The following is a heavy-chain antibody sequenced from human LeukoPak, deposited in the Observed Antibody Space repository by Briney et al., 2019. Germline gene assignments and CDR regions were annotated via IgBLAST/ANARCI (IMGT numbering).Heavy chain of an antibody. D-gene: IGHD3-3*01. CDR2: INPNSGGT. Sequence: ASVKVSCKASGYTFTGYYMHWVRQAPGQGLEWMGWINPNSGGTNYAQKFQGRVTMTRDTSISTAYMELSRLRSDDTAVYYCAREEAGFFGVVVNAFDIWGQGTMVTVSS. CDR1: GYTFTGYY. V-gene: IGHV1-2*02. J-gene: IGHJ3*02. CDR3: AREEAGFFGVVVNAFDI.